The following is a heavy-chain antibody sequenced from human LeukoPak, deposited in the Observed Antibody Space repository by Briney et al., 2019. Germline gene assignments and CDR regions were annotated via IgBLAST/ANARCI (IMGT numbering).Heavy chain of an antibody. Sequence: GRSLRLSCAASGFTFSSYDMHWVRQAPGKGLEWVAVISYDGSNKYYADSVKGRFTISRDNSKNTLYLQMNSLRAEDTAVYYCARATKAFDYWGQGTLVTVSS. CDR3: ARATKAFDY. CDR2: ISYDGSNK. CDR1: GFTFSSYD. V-gene: IGHV3-30*03. D-gene: IGHD5-12*01. J-gene: IGHJ4*02.